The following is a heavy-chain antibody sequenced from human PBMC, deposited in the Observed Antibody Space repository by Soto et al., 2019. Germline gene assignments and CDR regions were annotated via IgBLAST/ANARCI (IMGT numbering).Heavy chain of an antibody. CDR2: IRSKANSYAT. Sequence: GGSLRLSCAASGFTFSGSAMHWVRQASGKGLEWVGRIRSKANSYATAYAASVKGRFTISRDDSKNTAYLQMNSLKTEDTAVYYCTRLVDFWSGYPTYYYGMDVWGQGTTVTVSS. J-gene: IGHJ6*02. CDR1: GFTFSGSA. CDR3: TRLVDFWSGYPTYYYGMDV. D-gene: IGHD3-3*01. V-gene: IGHV3-73*01.